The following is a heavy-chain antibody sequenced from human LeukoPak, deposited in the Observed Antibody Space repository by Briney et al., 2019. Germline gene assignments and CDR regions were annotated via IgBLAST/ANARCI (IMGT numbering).Heavy chain of an antibody. J-gene: IGHJ4*02. CDR2: ISSSSSYI. D-gene: IGHD5-12*01. Sequence: GGSLRLSCAASGFTFSSYSMNWVRQAPGKGLEWVSSISSSSSYIYYADSVKGRFTISRDNAKNSLYLQMNSLRAEDTAVYYCARARRNIVATPFDYWGRGTLVTVSS. CDR1: GFTFSSYS. CDR3: ARARRNIVATPFDY. V-gene: IGHV3-21*01.